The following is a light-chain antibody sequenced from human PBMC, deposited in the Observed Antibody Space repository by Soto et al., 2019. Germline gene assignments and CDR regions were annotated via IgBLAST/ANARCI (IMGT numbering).Light chain of an antibody. CDR2: DSS. Sequence: EIVLTQSPADLSVSPGERVTLSCRASQGIGSTLAWYQQKPGQTPRLLIYDSSTRDIGIPARFSGSRSGTEFTLTINGLQSEDFAVYYCQRYNNSPLTFGGGTKVEIK. CDR1: QGIGST. J-gene: IGKJ4*01. V-gene: IGKV3-15*01. CDR3: QRYNNSPLT.